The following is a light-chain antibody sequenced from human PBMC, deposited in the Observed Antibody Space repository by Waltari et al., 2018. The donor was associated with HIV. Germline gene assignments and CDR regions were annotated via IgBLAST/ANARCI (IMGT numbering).Light chain of an antibody. V-gene: IGLV2-23*01. CDR3: CSCASPNTRV. CDR1: SSDVGSCKF. Sequence: QSALTQPAAVSGSPGQSISISCTGTSSDVGSCKFVSWYQQHPGKAPKLLIYEGTKRPSGVPNRFSGSKSGNTAYLTIFGLQAEDEADYYCCSCASPNTRVFGGGTKLTVL. CDR2: EGT. J-gene: IGLJ3*02.